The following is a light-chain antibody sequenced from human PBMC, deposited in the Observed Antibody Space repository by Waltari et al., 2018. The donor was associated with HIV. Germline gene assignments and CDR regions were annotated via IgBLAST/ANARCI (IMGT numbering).Light chain of an antibody. J-gene: IGLJ2*01. Sequence: QCVLTQPPSVSGAPGQNVTISCAASNSNIGAGYDLPWYHQLPGTAPKRLSYGKTNRPSGGPERFSATKSLTSASLAITGLQAVDVAAYYCQSYDSSLSLIHVLLGGGNRLTGL. CDR1: NSNIGAGYD. CDR2: GKT. CDR3: QSYDSSLSLIHVL. V-gene: IGLV1-40*01.